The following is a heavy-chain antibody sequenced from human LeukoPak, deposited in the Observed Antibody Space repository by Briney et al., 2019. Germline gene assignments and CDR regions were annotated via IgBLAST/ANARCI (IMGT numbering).Heavy chain of an antibody. V-gene: IGHV3-23*01. CDR3: AKRGVVIRVILVGFHKEAYYFDS. J-gene: IGHJ4*02. CDR2: ISDSGGST. D-gene: IGHD3-22*01. CDR1: GITLSNYG. Sequence: PGGSLRLSCAVSGITLSNYGMSWVRQAPGKWLEWVAGISDSGGSTDYADSVKGRFTISRDNPKNTLYLQMNSLRAEDTAVYFCAKRGVVIRVILVGFHKEAYYFDSWGQGALVTVSS.